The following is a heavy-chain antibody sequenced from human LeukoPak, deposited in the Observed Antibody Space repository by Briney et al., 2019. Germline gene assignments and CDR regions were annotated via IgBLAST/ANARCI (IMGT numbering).Heavy chain of an antibody. CDR1: GFTFRSYW. D-gene: IGHD3-3*01. V-gene: IGHV3-23*01. CDR2: ISGSGDST. J-gene: IGHJ6*03. CDR3: AKDEAYYDFWSSGRYYYYMDV. Sequence: GGSLRLSCAASGFTFRSYWMHWVRQAPGKGLEWVSAISGSGDSTYYADSVKGRFTISRDNSKNMLYLQMNSLRVEDTAVYYCAKDEAYYDFWSSGRYYYYMDVWGEGTTVTVSS.